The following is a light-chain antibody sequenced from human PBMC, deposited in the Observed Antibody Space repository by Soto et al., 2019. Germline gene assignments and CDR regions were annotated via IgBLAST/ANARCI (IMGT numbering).Light chain of an antibody. V-gene: IGKV1-5*03. CDR3: QHYNAYPIT. CDR2: KTS. CDR1: QRSSIW. J-gene: IGKJ4*01. Sequence: DIQMTQSPSTLSASVGDRVTITCRASQRSSIWLAWYQQKPGRAPKVLIYKTSTLESGVPSRFSGRGPGTEFTLPLSSLQPDDVATYSCQHYNAYPITFGGATKVDIK.